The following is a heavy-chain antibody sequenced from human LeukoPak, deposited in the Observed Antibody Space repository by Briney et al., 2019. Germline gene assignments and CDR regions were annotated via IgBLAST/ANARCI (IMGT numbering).Heavy chain of an antibody. J-gene: IGHJ4*02. Sequence: GGSLRLSCAASGFTFSNYAMSWVRQAPGKGLECVSSISSSSSYIYYADSVKGRFTISRDNAKNSLYLQMNSLRAEDTAVYYCARDPNYYGSGSRKDYWGQGTLVTVSS. V-gene: IGHV3-21*01. CDR2: ISSSSSYI. CDR3: ARDPNYYGSGSRKDY. CDR1: GFTFSNYA. D-gene: IGHD3-10*01.